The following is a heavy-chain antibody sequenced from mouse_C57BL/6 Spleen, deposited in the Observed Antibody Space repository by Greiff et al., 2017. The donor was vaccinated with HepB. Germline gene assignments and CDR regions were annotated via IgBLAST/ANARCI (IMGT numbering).Heavy chain of an antibody. CDR2: ISNLAYSI. D-gene: IGHD4-1*01. V-gene: IGHV5-15*04. CDR3: ARRDWEGLFAY. Sequence: EVQLVESGGGLVQPGGSLKLSCAASGFTFSDYGMAWVRQAPRKGPEWVAFISNLAYSIYYADTVTGRFTISRENAKNTLYLEMSSLRSEDTAMYYCARRDWEGLFAYWGQGTLVTVSA. CDR1: GFTFSDYG. J-gene: IGHJ3*01.